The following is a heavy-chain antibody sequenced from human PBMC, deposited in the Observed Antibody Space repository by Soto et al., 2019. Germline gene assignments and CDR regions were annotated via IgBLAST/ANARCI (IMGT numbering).Heavy chain of an antibody. Sequence: PSETLSLTCAVYGGSFSGYYWSWIRQPPGKGLEWIGEINHSGSTNYNPSLKSRVTISVDTSKNQFSLKLSSVTAADTAVYYCARRRHYILTGYYNYWGQGTLVTV. CDR2: INHSGST. CDR1: GGSFSGYY. J-gene: IGHJ4*02. V-gene: IGHV4-34*01. CDR3: ARRRHYILTGYYNY. D-gene: IGHD3-9*01.